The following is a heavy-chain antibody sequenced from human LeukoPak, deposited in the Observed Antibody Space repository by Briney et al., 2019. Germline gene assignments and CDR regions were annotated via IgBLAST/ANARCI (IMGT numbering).Heavy chain of an antibody. J-gene: IGHJ4*02. V-gene: IGHV1-69*05. CDR1: GGTFSSYA. CDR2: IIPIFGTA. CDR3: ARAYSNYGFDY. Sequence: GASVKVSCKASGGTFSSYAISWVRQAPGQGLEWMGGIIPIFGTANYAQKFQGRVTITTDESTSTAYMELRSLRSDDTAVYYCARAYSNYGFDYWGQGTLVTVSS. D-gene: IGHD4-11*01.